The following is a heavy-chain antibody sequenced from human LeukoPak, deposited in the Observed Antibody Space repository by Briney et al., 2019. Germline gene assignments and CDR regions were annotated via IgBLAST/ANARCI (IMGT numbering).Heavy chain of an antibody. Sequence: PGGSLRLSCAASGFTFSDYYMSWMRQAPGKGLEWVAVIYSGGNTYYTDSVKGRFTIPRDNSKNTLYLQMNSLRVEDTAVYYCARESGHVEAVAGTLDSWGQGTLVTVSS. D-gene: IGHD6-19*01. CDR2: IYSGGNT. J-gene: IGHJ4*02. V-gene: IGHV3-66*01. CDR3: ARESGHVEAVAGTLDS. CDR1: GFTFSDYY.